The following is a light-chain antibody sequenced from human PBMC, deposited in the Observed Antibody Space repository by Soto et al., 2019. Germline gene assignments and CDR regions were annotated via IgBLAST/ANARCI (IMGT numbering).Light chain of an antibody. V-gene: IGLV2-23*01. CDR3: CSYAGSSTG. CDR2: EGS. Sequence: QSALTQPASVSGSPGQSITISCTGTSSDVGSYNLVSWYQQHPGKAPKLMIYEGSKRPSGVSNRFSGSKSGNTASLTISGLQAEDEADYYCCSYAGSSTGFGTGTKLTVL. J-gene: IGLJ1*01. CDR1: SSDVGSYNL.